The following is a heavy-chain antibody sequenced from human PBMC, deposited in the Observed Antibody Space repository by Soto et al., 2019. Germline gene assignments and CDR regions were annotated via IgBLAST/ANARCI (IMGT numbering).Heavy chain of an antibody. D-gene: IGHD2-15*01. V-gene: IGHV4-30-4*01. J-gene: IGHJ4*02. Sequence: SETLSLTCTVSGGSISSGDYYWSWIRQPPGKGLEWIGYIYYSGSTYYNPSLKSRVTISVDTSKNQFSLKLSSVTAADTAVYYCARGYCSGGSCYPGLADLPIFDYWGQGTLVTVSS. CDR1: GGSISSGDYY. CDR2: IYYSGST. CDR3: ARGYCSGGSCYPGLADLPIFDY.